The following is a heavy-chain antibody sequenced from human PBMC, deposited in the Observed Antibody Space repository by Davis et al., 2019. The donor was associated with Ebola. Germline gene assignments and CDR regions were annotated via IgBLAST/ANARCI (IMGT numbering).Heavy chain of an antibody. CDR2: ISSSGSTI. CDR1: GFTLSDYY. CDR3: ARLTGGANFDY. V-gene: IGHV3-11*01. J-gene: IGHJ4*02. Sequence: CAAPGFTLSDYYMSWIRQAPGKGLEWVSYISSSGSTIYYPDPVKGRFTISRDHAKNSLYLQMNSLRTEDTAVYYCARLTGGANFDYWGQGTLVTVSS. D-gene: IGHD7-27*01.